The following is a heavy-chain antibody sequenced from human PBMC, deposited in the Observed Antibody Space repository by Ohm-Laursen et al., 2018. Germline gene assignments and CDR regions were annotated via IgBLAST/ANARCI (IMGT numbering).Heavy chain of an antibody. CDR3: AKVGLP. V-gene: IGHV3-11*04. D-gene: IGHD6-19*01. J-gene: IGHJ5*02. CDR1: GGSFSGYY. CDR2: ITSGGGII. Sequence: LSLTCAVSGGSFSGYYWSWIRQTPGKGLEWLSYITSGGGIIYSADSVKGRFTISRDNDEDTLYLQMNSLRAEDTAVYYCAKVGLPWGQGTLVTVSS.